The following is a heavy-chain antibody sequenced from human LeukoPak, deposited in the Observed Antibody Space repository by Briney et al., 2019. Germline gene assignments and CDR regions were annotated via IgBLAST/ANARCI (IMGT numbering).Heavy chain of an antibody. D-gene: IGHD3-9*01. CDR2: ISGNSAYI. J-gene: IGHJ4*02. CDR3: ASPLFRSRYFDWLAGGNFDY. CDR1: GFTFSRYS. V-gene: IGHV3-21*01. Sequence: PGGSLRLSCAASGFTFSRYSMNWVRQAPGKGLEWVSFISGNSAYIYYADSVKGRFTISRDNAKNSLYLQMNSLRAEDTAVYYCASPLFRSRYFDWLAGGNFDYWGQGTLVTVSS.